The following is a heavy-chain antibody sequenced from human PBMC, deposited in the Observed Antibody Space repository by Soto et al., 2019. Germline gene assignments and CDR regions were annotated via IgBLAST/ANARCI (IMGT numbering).Heavy chain of an antibody. Sequence: ASVKLSCKAPGSTFTSYAISWVRQAPGQELEWMGGIIPIFGTANYAQKFQGRVTITADESTSTAYMELSSLRSEDTAVYYCARDPSSGARIVQGVSIHRDRLDVWTQRTTVTVS. D-gene: IGHD3-10*01. J-gene: IGHJ6*02. CDR1: GSTFTSYA. CDR2: IIPIFGTA. V-gene: IGHV1-69*13. CDR3: ARDPSSGARIVQGVSIHRDRLDV.